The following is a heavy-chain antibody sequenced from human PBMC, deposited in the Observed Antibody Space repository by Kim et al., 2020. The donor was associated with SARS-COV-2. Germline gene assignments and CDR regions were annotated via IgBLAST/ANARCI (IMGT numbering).Heavy chain of an antibody. D-gene: IGHD3-10*01. J-gene: IGHJ4*02. Sequence: FTPSHKGRVTITVDTSKNQFSLKLSSMTAADSAVYYCARRGGSGRSFDYWGQGTLVIVSS. V-gene: IGHV4-39*01. CDR3: ARRGGSGRSFDY.